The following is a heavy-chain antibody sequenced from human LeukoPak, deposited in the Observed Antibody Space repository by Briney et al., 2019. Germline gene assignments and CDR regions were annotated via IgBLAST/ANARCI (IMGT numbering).Heavy chain of an antibody. D-gene: IGHD6-13*01. CDR2: IYCSGST. CDR1: GGSISSYY. V-gene: IGHV4-59*01. J-gene: IGHJ4*02. Sequence: SETLSLTCTVSGGSISSYYWSWIRQPPGKGLEWIGYIYCSGSTNYNPSLKSRVTISVDTSKNQFSLKLSSVTAADTAVYYCARAGTGIAAAGDGFDYWGQGTLVTVSS. CDR3: ARAGTGIAAAGDGFDY.